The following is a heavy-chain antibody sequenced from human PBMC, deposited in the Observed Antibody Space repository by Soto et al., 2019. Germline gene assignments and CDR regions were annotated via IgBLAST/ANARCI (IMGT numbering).Heavy chain of an antibody. J-gene: IGHJ5*02. CDR2: MNPGSGDT. CDR3: ARMATFGSLNWFDP. CDR1: GYSFTNNY. Sequence: AYVKVSCKASGYSFTNNYVRWVRPATGQGLEWMGWMNPGSGDTGYAQKFQGRVTMTRDISIATAYMELSSLRSDDTAIYYCARMATFGSLNWFDPWGQGTLVTVSS. V-gene: IGHV1-8*01. D-gene: IGHD3-16*01.